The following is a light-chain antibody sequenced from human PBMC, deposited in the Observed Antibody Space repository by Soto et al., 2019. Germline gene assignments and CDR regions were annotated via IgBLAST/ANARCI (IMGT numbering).Light chain of an antibody. CDR1: QSVSSN. CDR3: QQYNNWLT. J-gene: IGKJ5*01. CDR2: GAS. V-gene: IGKV3-15*01. Sequence: EIVMTQSPVTLSVSPGERATLSCRASQSVSSNLAWYQQKPGQAPRLLIYGASTRATGIPARFSGSGSGTEFTLTISSLQSEDFAVYYCQQYNNWLTFGQGTRLEIK.